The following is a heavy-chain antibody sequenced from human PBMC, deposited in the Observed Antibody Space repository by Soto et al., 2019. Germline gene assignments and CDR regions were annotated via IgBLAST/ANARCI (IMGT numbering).Heavy chain of an antibody. CDR2: ISAYNGNT. V-gene: IGHV1-18*01. CDR1: GYTFTSYG. D-gene: IGHD3-3*01. Sequence: ASVKVSCKASGYTFTSYGISWVRQAPGQGLEWMGWISAYNGNTNYAQKLQGRVTMTTDTSTSTAYMELRSLRSDDTAVYYCARVITIFGVASRPDYGMDVWGQGTTVTISS. CDR3: ARVITIFGVASRPDYGMDV. J-gene: IGHJ6*02.